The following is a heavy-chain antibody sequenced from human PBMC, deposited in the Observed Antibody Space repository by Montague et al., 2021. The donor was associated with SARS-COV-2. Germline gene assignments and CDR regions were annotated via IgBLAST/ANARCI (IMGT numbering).Heavy chain of an antibody. CDR3: ARQLPSYCSTNKCYPYYFDV. CDR2: ITYAGRT. Sequence: SETLSLTCTVSGGSISSPDYYWGWIRQSPGLGLEWIGSITYAGRTNSNPSLRIRVSFSMDTSKNSFSLSLNSVTAADTAVYFCARQLPSYCSTNKCYPYYFDVWGQGALVTVSS. D-gene: IGHD2-2*01. CDR1: GGSISSPDYY. V-gene: IGHV4-39*01. J-gene: IGHJ4*02.